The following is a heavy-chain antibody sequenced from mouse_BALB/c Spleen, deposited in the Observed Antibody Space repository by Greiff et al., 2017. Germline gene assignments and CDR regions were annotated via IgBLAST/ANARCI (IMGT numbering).Heavy chain of an antibody. CDR3: ARGDYGYDGDAMDY. CDR1: GYTFTSYY. D-gene: IGHD2-2*01. CDR2: IYPGDGST. Sequence: VQLQQSGPELVKPGASVKMSCKASGYTFTSYYIHWVKQRPGQGLEWIGWIYPGDGSTKYNEKFKGKATLTADKSSSTAYMQLSSLTSENSAVYFCARGDYGYDGDAMDYWGQGTSVTVSS. V-gene: IGHV1S56*01. J-gene: IGHJ4*01.